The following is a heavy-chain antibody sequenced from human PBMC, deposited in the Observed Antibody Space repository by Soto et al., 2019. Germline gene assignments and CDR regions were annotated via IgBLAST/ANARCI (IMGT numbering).Heavy chain of an antibody. CDR1: GFTFTNAW. CDR3: TRGSTSYYYDMDV. J-gene: IGHJ6*02. D-gene: IGHD3-10*01. Sequence: GGSLRLSCAASGFTFTNAWMNWVRQAPGKGLEWVGRIKSKSNGGTTDYAAPVKGRFTISRDDSKNTLYLQMNSLKTEDTAVYFCTRGSTSYYYDMDVWGQGTTVTVSS. CDR2: IKSKSNGGTT. V-gene: IGHV3-15*07.